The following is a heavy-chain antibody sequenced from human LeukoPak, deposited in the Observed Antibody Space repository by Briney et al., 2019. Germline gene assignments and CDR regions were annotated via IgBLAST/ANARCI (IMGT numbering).Heavy chain of an antibody. V-gene: IGHV3-53*01. CDR2: IYSGGRT. D-gene: IGHD3-10*01. J-gene: IGHJ5*02. CDR3: ARAYYYGSWFDP. CDR1: GFTVNSNY. Sequence: QPGGSLRLSCAASGFTVNSNYMSWVRQAPGKGLEWVSAIYSGGRTYYADSVKGRFTISRDNSKNTLYLQMNSLRAEDTAVYYCARAYYYGSWFDPWGQGTLVTVSS.